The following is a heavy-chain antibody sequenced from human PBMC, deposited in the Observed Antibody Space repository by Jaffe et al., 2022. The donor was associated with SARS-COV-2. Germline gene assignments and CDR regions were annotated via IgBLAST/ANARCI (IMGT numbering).Heavy chain of an antibody. V-gene: IGHV4-31*03. Sequence: QVQLQESGPGLVKPSQTLSVTCRVSGASLSSGGNYWSWIRQHPGKGLEWIGYIYYSGSTYYNPSLKSRVNISVDTSKNEISLKVSSVTAADTAVYYCARDRWRFGTTPGGRGMDVWGQGTTVTVSS. D-gene: IGHD3-10*01. CDR2: IYYSGST. CDR1: GASLSSGGNY. CDR3: ARDRWRFGTTPGGRGMDV. J-gene: IGHJ6*02.